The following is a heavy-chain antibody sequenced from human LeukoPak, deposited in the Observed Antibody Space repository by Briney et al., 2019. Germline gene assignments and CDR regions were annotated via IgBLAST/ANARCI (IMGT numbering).Heavy chain of an antibody. CDR2: IYHSGST. D-gene: IGHD3-9*01. CDR1: GYSISSGYY. Sequence: KPSETLSLTCAVSGYSISSGYYWGWIRQPPGKGLEWIGSIYHSGSTYYNPSLKSRVTISVDTSKNQFSLKLSSVTAADTAVYYCARDGRYFDWLIVGYDIGGQGTMVTVPS. CDR3: ARDGRYFDWLIVGYDI. J-gene: IGHJ3*02. V-gene: IGHV4-38-2*02.